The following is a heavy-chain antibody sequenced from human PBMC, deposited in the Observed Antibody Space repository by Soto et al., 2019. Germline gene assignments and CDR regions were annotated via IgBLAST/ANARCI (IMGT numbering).Heavy chain of an antibody. V-gene: IGHV1-46*01. Sequence: PSVKVSCKASGYTFTSYYIHWVRQAPGQGLEWMGIINPSGGSATYAQKFQGRVTMTRDTSTSTVYMELSSLRSEDTAVYYCARDRGWFDPWGQGTQVTVSS. CDR2: INPSGGSA. CDR3: ARDRGWFDP. CDR1: GYTFTSYY. J-gene: IGHJ5*02.